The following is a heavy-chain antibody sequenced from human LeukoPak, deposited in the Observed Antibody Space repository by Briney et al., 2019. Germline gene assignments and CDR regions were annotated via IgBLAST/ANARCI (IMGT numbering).Heavy chain of an antibody. CDR3: AREGPSTVVTREHDAFDI. J-gene: IGHJ3*02. V-gene: IGHV3-48*04. CDR1: GFTFSSYS. CDR2: ISSSNSTI. D-gene: IGHD4-23*01. Sequence: GGSLRLSCAASGFTFSSYSMNWVRQAPGKGLEWVSYISSSNSTIYYADSVKDRFTISRDNAKNSLYLQMNSLRAEDTTVYYCAREGPSTVVTREHDAFDIWGQGTMVTVSS.